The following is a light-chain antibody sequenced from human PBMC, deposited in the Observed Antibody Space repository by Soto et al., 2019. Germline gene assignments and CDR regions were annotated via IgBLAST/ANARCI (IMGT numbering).Light chain of an antibody. V-gene: IGKV1-8*01. CDR3: QQYYSFPVT. CDR2: AAS. CDR1: QGISSY. Sequence: AIRMTQSPSSLSASTGDRVTITCRASQGISSYLAWYQQKPGKAPKLLIYAASTLQSGVPSRFSGSGSRTDFTLTITYLQTEDFAGYYCQQYYSFPVTFGPGTKVDIK. J-gene: IGKJ3*01.